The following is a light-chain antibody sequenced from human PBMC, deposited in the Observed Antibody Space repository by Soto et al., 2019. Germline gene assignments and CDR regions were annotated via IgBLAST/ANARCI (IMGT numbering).Light chain of an antibody. CDR3: QPANSFPNT. CDR1: QDVGKW. J-gene: IGKJ5*01. V-gene: IGKV1-12*01. CDR2: GAS. Sequence: DIQMTQSPPSVSASVGDRGTITCRSSQDVGKWLAWYQQKPGKAPTLLIHGASSLQSGVPPRYSGSGYGTDFTLTISSLQPEDFATYYCQPANSFPNTFRQGPRLEIK.